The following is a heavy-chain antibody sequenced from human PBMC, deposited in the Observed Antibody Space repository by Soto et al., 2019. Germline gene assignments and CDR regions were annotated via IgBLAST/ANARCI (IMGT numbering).Heavy chain of an antibody. CDR2: ISAYNGNT. CDR1: GYTFSSYG. V-gene: IGHV1-18*01. J-gene: IGHJ6*02. CDR3: ASSNCACDCSVLYYYYGMDV. D-gene: IGHD2-21*02. Sequence: QVQLVQSGAEVKKPGASVKVSCKASGYTFSSYGIIWVRQAPGQGLEWMGWISAYNGNTNYAQKLQGRVTMTTDTSTSTAYMELRSLRSDATAVYYCASSNCACDCSVLYYYYGMDVWGQWTTVTVSS.